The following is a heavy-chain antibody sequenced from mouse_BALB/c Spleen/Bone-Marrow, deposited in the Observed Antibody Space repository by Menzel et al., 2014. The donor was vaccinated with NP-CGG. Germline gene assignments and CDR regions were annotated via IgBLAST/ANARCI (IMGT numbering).Heavy chain of an antibody. V-gene: IGHV6-6*02. CDR1: GFTFSNYW. J-gene: IGHJ2*02. CDR3: TRVLRLLDY. D-gene: IGHD1-2*01. CDR2: IRLKSNNYAT. Sequence: EVQLVESGGGLVQPGGSMKLSCVASGFTFSNYWMNWVRQSPEKGLEWVAEIRLKSNNYATQYAESVKGRFTISRDDSKNSVYLQMNNLRAEDTGIYYCTRVLRLLDYGGQGTSLTVSS.